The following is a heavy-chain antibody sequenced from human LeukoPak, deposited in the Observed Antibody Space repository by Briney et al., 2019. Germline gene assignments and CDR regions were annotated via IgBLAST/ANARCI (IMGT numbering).Heavy chain of an antibody. J-gene: IGHJ5*02. D-gene: IGHD3-10*01. V-gene: IGHV3-33*01. CDR1: GFTFSSYG. CDR3: ARQQTNYYGSGSYYSGQNWFDP. CDR2: IWYDGSNK. Sequence: GGSLRLSCAASGFTFSSYGMHWVRQAPGKGLEWVAVIWYDGSNKYYADSVKGRFTISRDNSKNTLYLQMNSLRAEDTAVYYCARQQTNYYGSGSYYSGQNWFDPWGQGTLVTVSS.